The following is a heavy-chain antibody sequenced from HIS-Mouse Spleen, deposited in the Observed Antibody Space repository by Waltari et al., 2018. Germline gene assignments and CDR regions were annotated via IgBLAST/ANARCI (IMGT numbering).Heavy chain of an antibody. CDR3: ARGHAFDI. V-gene: IGHV4-34*01. Sequence: QVQLQQWGAGLLKPSETLSLTCAVYGGSFSGYYWSWIRQPPGKGLERIGEINHSGSTNYNPSLKSRVTISVDTSKNQFALKLSSVTAADTAVYYCARGHAFDIWGQGTMVTVSS. CDR2: INHSGST. CDR1: GGSFSGYY. J-gene: IGHJ3*02.